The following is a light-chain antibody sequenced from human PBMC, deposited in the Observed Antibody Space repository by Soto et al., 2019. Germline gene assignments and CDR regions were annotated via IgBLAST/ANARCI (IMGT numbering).Light chain of an antibody. V-gene: IGLV1-47*01. CDR3: ASGDDSLSGVV. CDR1: TSTLGSNF. Sequence: QSVLTQPPSASGTPGQRVTISCSGSTSTLGSNFIYWYQQLPGAAPKLLISRNNQRPSGVPDRFSGSKSGTSASLAISGLRSDDEAVYHCASGDDSLSGVVFGGGTKVTVL. J-gene: IGLJ3*02. CDR2: RNN.